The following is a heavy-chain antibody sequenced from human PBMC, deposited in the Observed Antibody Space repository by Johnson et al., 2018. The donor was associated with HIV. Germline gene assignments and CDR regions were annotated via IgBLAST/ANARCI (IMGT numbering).Heavy chain of an antibody. V-gene: IGHV3-11*01. CDR1: GFTFSDYY. D-gene: IGHD3-22*01. Sequence: QVQLVESGGGLVKPGGSLRLSCAASGFTFSDYYMSWIRQAPGKGLEWVSYISSSGSIIYYADSVKGRFTISRDNAKNSLYLQMNSLRAEDTALYYCARVIRAYDRSGYAGDAVDIWGQGTMVTVPS. CDR2: ISSSGSII. CDR3: ARVIRAYDRSGYAGDAVDI. J-gene: IGHJ3*02.